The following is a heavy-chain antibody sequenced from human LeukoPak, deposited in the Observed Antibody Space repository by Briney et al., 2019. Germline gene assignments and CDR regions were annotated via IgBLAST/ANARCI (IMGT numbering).Heavy chain of an antibody. J-gene: IGHJ4*02. D-gene: IGHD3-3*01. CDR2: ISSGGST. CDR3: AKGPLKAAYDLWSGYYYPHRWQ. Sequence: GGSLRLSCAASGFTFSSYAMNWVRLAPGKGLEWGSGISSGGSTYYADSVKGRFTISRANSKNTLYLQMNNLRAEDTAVYYRAKGPLKAAYDLWSGYYYPHRWQGGEGPLVTVS. V-gene: IGHV3-23*01. CDR1: GFTFSSYA.